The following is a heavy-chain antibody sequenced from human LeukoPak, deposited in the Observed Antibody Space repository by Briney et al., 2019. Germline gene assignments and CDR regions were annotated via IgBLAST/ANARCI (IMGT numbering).Heavy chain of an antibody. Sequence: GGSLRLSCAASGFTFSIYGMHWVRQAPGKGLEWVAAMSHDGTKKDYADSVKGRFTISRDNSKNTLYLHMNSLRLEDTAVYYCAKDEGPSVDGDYFDYWGQGTLVTVSS. CDR3: AKDEGPSVDGDYFDY. V-gene: IGHV3-30*18. CDR2: MSHDGTKK. D-gene: IGHD3-10*01. J-gene: IGHJ4*02. CDR1: GFTFSIYG.